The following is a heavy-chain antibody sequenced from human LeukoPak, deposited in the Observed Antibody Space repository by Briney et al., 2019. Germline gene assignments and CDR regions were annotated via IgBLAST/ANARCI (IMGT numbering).Heavy chain of an antibody. D-gene: IGHD1-26*01. V-gene: IGHV4-34*01. Sequence: PSETLSLTCAVYGGSFSGYYWSWIRQPPGKGLEWIGETNHSGSTNYNPSLKSRVTISVDTSKNQFSLKLSSVTAADTAVYYCARRKSYSGSYHVWFDLWGQGTLVTVSS. J-gene: IGHJ5*02. CDR3: ARRKSYSGSYHVWFDL. CDR1: GGSFSGYY. CDR2: TNHSGST.